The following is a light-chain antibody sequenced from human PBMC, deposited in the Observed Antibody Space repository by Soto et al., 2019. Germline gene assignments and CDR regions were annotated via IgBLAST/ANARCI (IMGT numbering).Light chain of an antibody. V-gene: IGKV3-20*01. CDR2: GAS. Sequence: EIALTQSPGTLYLSTGERATISCRASQSVSSSYLAWYQKKAGQAPRLVIYGASSRATGIPDRFSGSGSGTDFNLTISRLETEDFAVYECQQYDSSTKTFGQGTKGDIK. CDR3: QQYDSSTKT. J-gene: IGKJ1*01. CDR1: QSVSSSY.